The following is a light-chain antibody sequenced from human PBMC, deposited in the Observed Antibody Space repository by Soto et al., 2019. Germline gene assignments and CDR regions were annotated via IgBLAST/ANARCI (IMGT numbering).Light chain of an antibody. Sequence: EIVITQSPATRSVSPGERATLSCRASQSVSSNLAWYQQKPGQAPRLLIYGASTRATGIPARFIGSGSGTEFTLTIGSLQSEDVAVYYCQQYNNSTRTFGQGTKVDIK. V-gene: IGKV3-15*01. J-gene: IGKJ1*01. CDR1: QSVSSN. CDR3: QQYNNSTRT. CDR2: GAS.